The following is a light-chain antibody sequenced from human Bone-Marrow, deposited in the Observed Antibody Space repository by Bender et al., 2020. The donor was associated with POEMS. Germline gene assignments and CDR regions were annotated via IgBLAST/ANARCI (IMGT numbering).Light chain of an antibody. CDR1: SSNIGTTHD. CDR3: QSYDNSLGGWV. CDR2: GYN. J-gene: IGLJ3*02. V-gene: IGLV1-40*01. Sequence: QFVLTQPPSVSEAPGQRVTISCTRSSSNIGTTHDINWYQHLPGTAPKLLIYGYNNRPSGVPDRFSGSKSGTSASLAITGLQAEDEGDYYCQSYDNSLGGWVFGGGTKLTVL.